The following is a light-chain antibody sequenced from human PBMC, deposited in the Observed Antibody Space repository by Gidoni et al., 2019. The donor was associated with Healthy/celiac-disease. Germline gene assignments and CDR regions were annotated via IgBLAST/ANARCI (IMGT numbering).Light chain of an antibody. Sequence: SQMTQAPSSLSASVGERVTITCRASQSISSYLNWYQQKPGKAPKLLIYAASSLQSGVPSRFSGSGSGTDFTLTISSLQPEDFATYYCQQCYSTPRTFGQGTKVEIK. J-gene: IGKJ1*01. CDR2: AAS. V-gene: IGKV1-39*01. CDR3: QQCYSTPRT. CDR1: QSISSY.